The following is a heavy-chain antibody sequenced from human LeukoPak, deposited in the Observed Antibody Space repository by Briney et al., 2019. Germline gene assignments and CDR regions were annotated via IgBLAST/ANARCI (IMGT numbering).Heavy chain of an antibody. D-gene: IGHD3-22*01. V-gene: IGHV1-18*01. CDR1: GYTFTSYG. CDR2: ISAYNGNT. CDR3: ARRTYYYYDSSGYYPRFDP. J-gene: IGHJ5*02. Sequence: GASVKLSCKASGYTFTSYGISWVRQTPGQGLEWMAWISAYNGNTNYAQKLQGRVTMTTDTSTSTAYMELRSLRSDDTAVYYCARRTYYYYDSSGYYPRFDPWGQGTLVTVSS.